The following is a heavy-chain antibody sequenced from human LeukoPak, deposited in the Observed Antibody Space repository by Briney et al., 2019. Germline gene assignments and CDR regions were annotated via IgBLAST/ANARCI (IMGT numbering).Heavy chain of an antibody. CDR3: ASPPVPQAAAITPGYFYYYMDV. J-gene: IGHJ6*03. D-gene: IGHD6-13*01. V-gene: IGHV1-69*06. CDR2: ILPVFGTA. CDR1: GGTFSSYA. Sequence: WASVRVSCKASGGTFSSYAMSWVPQAPGQGLEWMGGILPVFGTANYAQTFQGRVTVTADKSSTTVYMQMSSLRAEDTAVYYCASPPVPQAAAITPGYFYYYMDVWGKGTTVTVSS.